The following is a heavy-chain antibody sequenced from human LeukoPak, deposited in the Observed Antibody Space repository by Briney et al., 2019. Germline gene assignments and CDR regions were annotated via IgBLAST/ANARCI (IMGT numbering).Heavy chain of an antibody. CDR2: IKEDGSEK. CDR1: GFTFSTYS. J-gene: IGHJ4*02. CDR3: ARMCGSYCFDC. V-gene: IGHV3-7*01. Sequence: GGSLRLSCAASGFTFSTYSMSWVRQAPGKGLEWVANIKEDGSEKYYVDSVKGRFTISRDNAKNSLYLQMNSLRAEDTAVYYCARMCGSYCFDCWGQGTLVPVSS. D-gene: IGHD1-26*01.